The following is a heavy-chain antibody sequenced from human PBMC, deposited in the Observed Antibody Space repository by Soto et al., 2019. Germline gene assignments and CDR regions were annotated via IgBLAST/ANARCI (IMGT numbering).Heavy chain of an antibody. CDR3: ARDGQSLAPYALDV. D-gene: IGHD6-19*01. CDR1: GFTCSGHA. J-gene: IGHJ6*02. Sequence: QVQVVESGGGVVQPGRSLRLSCTASGFTCSGHAMHWVRQAPGKGLEWVAQIWYDGSNKYYADSVKGRFTISRDNSKNTLYVQMDSLRVEDTAVYYCARDGQSLAPYALDVWGQGTSVTVSS. V-gene: IGHV3-33*01. CDR2: IWYDGSNK.